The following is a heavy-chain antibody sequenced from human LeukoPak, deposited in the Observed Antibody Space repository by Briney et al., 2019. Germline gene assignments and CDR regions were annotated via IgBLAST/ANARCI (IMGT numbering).Heavy chain of an antibody. CDR2: IEKDGSEK. D-gene: IGHD3-10*01. Sequence: GGSLRLSCAASGFTFSSYWMTWVRQAPGKGLEWVANIEKDGSEKHYVDSVKGRFTISRDNAKNSLFLQMNSLRAEDTAVYYCARDSYGSGSYDGYYYMDVWGKGTTVTVSS. CDR3: ARDSYGSGSYDGYYYMDV. J-gene: IGHJ6*03. CDR1: GFTFSSYW. V-gene: IGHV3-7*01.